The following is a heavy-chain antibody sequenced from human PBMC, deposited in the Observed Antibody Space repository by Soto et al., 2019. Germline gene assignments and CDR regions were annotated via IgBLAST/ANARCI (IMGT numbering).Heavy chain of an antibody. CDR1: NDSISPYY. D-gene: IGHD3-10*01. Sequence: QVQLQESGPGLVKPSETLSLTCTVSNDSISPYYWSWIRQPPGKGLDWIGFIYYNGSTTYNPSLNSRVTISVPTSKTQFSLKLTSVTAADTAIYYCARHFPPLHSGSPYFALWGQGTLVTVSS. J-gene: IGHJ4*02. V-gene: IGHV4-59*08. CDR3: ARHFPPLHSGSPYFAL. CDR2: IYYNGST.